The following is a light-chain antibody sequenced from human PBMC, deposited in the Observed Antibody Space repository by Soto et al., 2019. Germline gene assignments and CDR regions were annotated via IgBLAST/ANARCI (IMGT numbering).Light chain of an antibody. CDR3: QQYGSSPWT. J-gene: IGKJ1*01. CDR1: QSVSSSF. CDR2: GTS. Sequence: EMVMTQSPATLSVSPGERATLSCRASQSVSSSFVAWFQQKPGQAPRLLIYGTSSRATGIPDRFSGSGSGTDFTLTINRLEPEDFAMYFCQQYGSSPWTFGQGTKVDIK. V-gene: IGKV3-20*01.